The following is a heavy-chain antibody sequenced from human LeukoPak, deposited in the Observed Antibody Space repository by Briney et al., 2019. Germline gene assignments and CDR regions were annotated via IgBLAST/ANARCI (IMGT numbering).Heavy chain of an antibody. CDR3: ARAEPDYYGSGSYKTPKFDY. J-gene: IGHJ4*02. V-gene: IGHV4-30-4*01. CDR1: GGSISSGDYY. D-gene: IGHD3-10*01. CDR2: IYYRGST. Sequence: SETLSLTCTVSGGSISSGDYYWSWIRQPPGKGLEWIGYIYYRGSTYYNPSLKSRVTISVDTSKNQFSLKLSSVTAADTAVYYCARAEPDYYGSGSYKTPKFDYWGQGTLVTVSS.